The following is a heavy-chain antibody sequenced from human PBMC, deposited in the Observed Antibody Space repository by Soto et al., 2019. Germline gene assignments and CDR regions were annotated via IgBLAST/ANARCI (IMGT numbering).Heavy chain of an antibody. Sequence: QVQLVESGGGVVQPGRSLRLSCAASGFTFSSYGMHWVRQAPGKGLEWVAVISYDGSNKYYADSVKGRFTISRDNSKNTLYLQMNRLRAEDTAVYYCAKDQDRIVGATIPLNWGQGTLVTVSS. CDR1: GFTFSSYG. V-gene: IGHV3-30*18. CDR3: AKDQDRIVGATIPLN. J-gene: IGHJ4*02. D-gene: IGHD1-26*01. CDR2: ISYDGSNK.